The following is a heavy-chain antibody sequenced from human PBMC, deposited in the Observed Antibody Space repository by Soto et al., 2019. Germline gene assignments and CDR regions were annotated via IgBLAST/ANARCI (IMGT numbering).Heavy chain of an antibody. CDR2: ISGSGGST. CDR1: GFTFSSYA. V-gene: IGHV3-23*01. Sequence: EVQLLESGGGLVQPGGSLRLSCAASGFTFSSYAMSWVRQAPGKGLEWVSAISGSGGSTYYADSVKGRFTISRDNSKNTLDLQKNSLRAEDTAVYYCASEGGSLRYFDWLSPEGFFDYWGQGTLVTVSS. J-gene: IGHJ4*02. D-gene: IGHD3-9*01. CDR3: ASEGGSLRYFDWLSPEGFFDY.